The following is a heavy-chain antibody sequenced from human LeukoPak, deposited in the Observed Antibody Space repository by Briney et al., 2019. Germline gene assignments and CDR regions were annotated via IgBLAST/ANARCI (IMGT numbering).Heavy chain of an antibody. CDR2: IIPIFGTA. V-gene: IGHV1-69*06. J-gene: IGHJ4*02. CDR1: GYTFTSYG. D-gene: IGHD4-17*01. Sequence: ASVKVSCKASGYTFTSYGISWVRQAPGQGLEWMGGIIPIFGTANYAQKFQGRVTITADKSTSTAYMELSSLRSEDTAVYYCARRREDYGDYETYFDYWGQGTLVTVSS. CDR3: ARRREDYGDYETYFDY.